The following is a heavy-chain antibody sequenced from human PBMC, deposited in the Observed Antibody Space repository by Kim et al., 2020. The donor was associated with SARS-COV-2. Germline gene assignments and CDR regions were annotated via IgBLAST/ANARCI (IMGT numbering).Heavy chain of an antibody. V-gene: IGHV4-34*01. D-gene: IGHD1-26*01. J-gene: IGHJ4*02. Sequence: STNYDPALKRRVTISVDTSWNQFSLRLSSVTAADTAIYYCARWVGATYFDYWGQGTLVTVSS. CDR3: ARWVGATYFDY. CDR2: ST.